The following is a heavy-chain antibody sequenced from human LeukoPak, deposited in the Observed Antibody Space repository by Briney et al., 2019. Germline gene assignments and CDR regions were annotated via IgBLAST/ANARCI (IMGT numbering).Heavy chain of an antibody. D-gene: IGHD6-6*01. CDR1: GGSISSYY. CDR3: ARVVAARRYYYYYYYMDV. CDR2: IYYSGST. V-gene: IGHV4-59*01. Sequence: SETLSLXCTVSGGSISSYYWSWIRQPPGKGLEWIGYIYYSGSTNYNPSLKSRVTISVDTSKNQFSLKLSSVTAADTAVYYCARVVAARRYYYYYYYMDVWGKGTTATVSS. J-gene: IGHJ6*03.